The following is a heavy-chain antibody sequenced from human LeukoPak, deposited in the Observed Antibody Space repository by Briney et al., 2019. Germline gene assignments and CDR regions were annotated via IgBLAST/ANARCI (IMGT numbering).Heavy chain of an antibody. V-gene: IGHV4-59*01. CDR3: AGEECNLRFDF. J-gene: IGHJ4*02. CDR2: IFYSGST. Sequence: SETLSLTCTVSGGSISGYYWSWIRQPPGKGLEWIGYIFYSGSTNYNPPLNSRVTISVDTSKNHVSPVLSYAPPADPAVYYCAGEECNLRFDFWGQGTLVTVSS. CDR1: GGSISGYY. D-gene: IGHD3-3*01.